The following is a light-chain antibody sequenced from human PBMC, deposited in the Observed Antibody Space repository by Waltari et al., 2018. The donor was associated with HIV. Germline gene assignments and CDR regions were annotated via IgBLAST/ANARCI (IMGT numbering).Light chain of an antibody. CDR3: QQYNGWPRT. CDR2: GAS. V-gene: IGKV3-15*01. Sequence: EIVMTQSPATLSVSPGERVTLSCRASQNVITNLAWYQQKPGQAPSLLIYGASTRASGIPARFTGGGSRSDFTLTINSLQSEDCGLYYCQQYNGWPRTFGQGTKV. CDR1: QNVITN. J-gene: IGKJ1*01.